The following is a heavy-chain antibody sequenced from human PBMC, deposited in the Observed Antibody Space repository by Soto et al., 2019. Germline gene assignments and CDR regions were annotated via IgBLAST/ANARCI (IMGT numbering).Heavy chain of an antibody. J-gene: IGHJ6*02. Sequence: QVQLVESGGGVVQPGRSLRLSCAASGFTFSSYAMHWVRQAPGKGLEWVAVISYDGSNKYYADSVKGRFTISRDNSKNTLYLQMNSLSAEDTAVYYCARDIMEYSSSSEDGMDVWGQGTTVTVSS. CDR3: ARDIMEYSSSSEDGMDV. D-gene: IGHD6-6*01. CDR2: ISYDGSNK. V-gene: IGHV3-30-3*01. CDR1: GFTFSSYA.